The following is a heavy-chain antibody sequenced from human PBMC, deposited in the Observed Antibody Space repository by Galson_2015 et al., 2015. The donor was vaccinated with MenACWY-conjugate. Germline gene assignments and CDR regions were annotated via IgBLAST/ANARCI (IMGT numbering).Heavy chain of an antibody. CDR2: VGSSGTPI. V-gene: IGHV3-48*03. D-gene: IGHD3-22*01. Sequence: SLRLSCAVSGFDFSNYAMNWVRQAPGKGLEWVSYVGSSGTPIYYADSLKGRFTISRDNAKNSLYLQMNSLGAEDTAVYYCARDYYDSHFDYWGQGTLVTVSS. CDR3: ARDYYDSHFDY. CDR1: GFDFSNYA. J-gene: IGHJ4*02.